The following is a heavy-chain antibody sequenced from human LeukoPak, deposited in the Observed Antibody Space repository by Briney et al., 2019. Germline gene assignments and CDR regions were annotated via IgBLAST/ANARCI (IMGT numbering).Heavy chain of an antibody. V-gene: IGHV3-48*03. D-gene: IGHD3-16*01. CDR1: GFAFNFYA. Sequence: SGGSLRLSCAASGFAFNFYAMTWVRQAPGKGMEWVSYISSSGSTISYADSVKGRFTISRDNATNSLYLQMNSLRAEDTAVYYCARAGGGYYYYYYGMDVWGQGTTVTVSS. CDR3: ARAGGGYYYYYYGMDV. J-gene: IGHJ6*02. CDR2: ISSSGSTI.